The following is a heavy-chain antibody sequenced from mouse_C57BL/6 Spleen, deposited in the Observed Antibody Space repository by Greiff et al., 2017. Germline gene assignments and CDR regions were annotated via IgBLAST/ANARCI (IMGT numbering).Heavy chain of an antibody. J-gene: IGHJ4*01. CDR3: ASSGYYYARDY. Sequence: QVQLQQSGAELMKPGASVKLSCKATGYTFTGYWIGWVKQRPGHGLEWIGEIFPGSGSTNYNEKFKGKATFTADTSSNTAYMQLGSLTTEDAAIYYCASSGYYYARDYWGQGTSVTVSS. CDR1: GYTFTGYW. D-gene: IGHD2-2*01. V-gene: IGHV1-9*01. CDR2: IFPGSGST.